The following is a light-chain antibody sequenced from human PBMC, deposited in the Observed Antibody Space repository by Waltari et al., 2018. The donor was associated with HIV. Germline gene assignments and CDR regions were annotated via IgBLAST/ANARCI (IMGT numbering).Light chain of an antibody. Sequence: HSALTQPASVSGSPGQTITLSCPGASTYVGTYDLVSWYQHHPGKAPKLIIYEVTERPSGISNRFSGSKSANTASLTISGLQADDEADYYCSSYTVSETLVFGGGTKLTVL. CDR1: STYVGTYDL. CDR3: SSYTVSETLV. V-gene: IGLV2-23*02. CDR2: EVT. J-gene: IGLJ2*01.